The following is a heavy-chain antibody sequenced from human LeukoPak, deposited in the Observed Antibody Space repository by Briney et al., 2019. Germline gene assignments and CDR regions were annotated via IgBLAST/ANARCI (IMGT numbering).Heavy chain of an antibody. CDR1: GGSISSYY. J-gene: IGHJ4*02. CDR3: ARDNRRLRQFDY. D-gene: IGHD4-17*01. V-gene: IGHV4-59*01. CDR2: IYYSGST. Sequence: SETLSLTCTVSGGSISSYYWSWIRQPPGKGLEWIGYIYYSGSTNYNPSLKSRVTISVDASKNQFSLKLSSVTAADTAVYYCARDNRRLRQFDYWGQGTLVTVSS.